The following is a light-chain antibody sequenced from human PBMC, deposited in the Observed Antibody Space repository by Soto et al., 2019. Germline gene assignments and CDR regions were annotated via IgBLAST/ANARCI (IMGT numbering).Light chain of an antibody. CDR1: QSISRS. CDR3: QQYNGFSRT. CDR2: DAF. Sequence: DIQMTQSPSTLSASVGDRVAITCRASQSISRSLAWYQQKPGKAPKLLIYDAFNLERGVSSRFSGSGSGTEFTLTISSLQPDDFATYYCQQYNGFSRTFGQGTKVDTK. V-gene: IGKV1-5*01. J-gene: IGKJ1*01.